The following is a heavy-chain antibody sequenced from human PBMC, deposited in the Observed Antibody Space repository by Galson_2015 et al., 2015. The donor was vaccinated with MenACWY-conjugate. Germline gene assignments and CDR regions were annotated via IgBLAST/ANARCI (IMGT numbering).Heavy chain of an antibody. CDR2: ITVDATNT. J-gene: IGHJ4*02. D-gene: IGHD1-26*01. Sequence: SLRLSCAASGFTTGRYWIHWVRQVPGKGPVWISCITVDATNTEFADSVKGRFALSRDNARNTVYLQMNSLTAEDTAVYYCARDGGGGTPFDCWGQGTLVTVSS. V-gene: IGHV3-74*03. CDR3: ARDGGGGTPFDC. CDR1: GFTTGRYW.